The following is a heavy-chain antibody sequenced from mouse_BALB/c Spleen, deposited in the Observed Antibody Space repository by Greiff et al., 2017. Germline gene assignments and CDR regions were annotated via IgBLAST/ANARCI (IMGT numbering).Heavy chain of an antibody. CDR3: NAYDYENFDY. V-gene: IGHV14-4*02. D-gene: IGHD2-4*01. Sequence: SGAELVRSGASVKLSCTASGFNIKDYYMHWVKQRPEQGLEWIGWIDPENGDTEYAPKFQGKATMTADTSSNTAYLQLSSLTSEDTAVYYCNAYDYENFDYWGQGTTLTVSS. CDR2: IDPENGDT. CDR1: GFNIKDYY. J-gene: IGHJ2*01.